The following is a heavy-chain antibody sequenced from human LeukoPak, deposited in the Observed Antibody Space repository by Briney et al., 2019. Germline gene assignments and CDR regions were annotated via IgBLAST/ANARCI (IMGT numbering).Heavy chain of an antibody. CDR1: GYNFTRYW. Sequence: GESLKISCKDSGYNFTRYWIGWVRQMPGKGLEWMGIIYPGDSDTRYSPSFQGQVTISADKSISTAYLQWSSLKASDTAMYYCARRGLYYYDSSGSPTGDYWGQGTLVTVSS. V-gene: IGHV5-51*01. CDR2: IYPGDSDT. J-gene: IGHJ4*02. D-gene: IGHD3-22*01. CDR3: ARRGLYYYDSSGSPTGDY.